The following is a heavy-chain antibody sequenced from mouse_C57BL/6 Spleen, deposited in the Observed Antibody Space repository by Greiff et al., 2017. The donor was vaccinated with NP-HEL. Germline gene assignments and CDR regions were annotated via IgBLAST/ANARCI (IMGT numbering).Heavy chain of an antibody. V-gene: IGHV1-72*01. CDR3: ASNSLRPYWYFDV. J-gene: IGHJ1*03. Sequence: QVQLQQPGAELVKPGASVKLSCKASGYTFTSYWMHWVKRRPGRGLEWIGRIDPNSGGTKYNEKFKSKATLTVDKPSSTAYMQLSSLTSEDSAVYYCASNSLRPYWYFDVWGTGTTVTVSS. CDR2: IDPNSGGT. D-gene: IGHD1-2*01. CDR1: GYTFTSYW.